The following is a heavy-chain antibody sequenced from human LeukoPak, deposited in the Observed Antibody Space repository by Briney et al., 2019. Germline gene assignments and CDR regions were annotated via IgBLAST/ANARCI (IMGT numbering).Heavy chain of an antibody. CDR3: AREILTGYAFDI. CDR2: ISFDGTNK. J-gene: IGHJ3*02. V-gene: IGHV3-30-3*01. CDR1: GFTFSTYA. Sequence: GGSLRLSCAASGFTFSTYAMHWVRQAPGKGLEWVAFISFDGTNKYCADSVKGRFTISRDNSKNTLYLQMNSLRAEDTALYYCAREILTGYAFDIWGQGTMVTVSS. D-gene: IGHD7-27*01.